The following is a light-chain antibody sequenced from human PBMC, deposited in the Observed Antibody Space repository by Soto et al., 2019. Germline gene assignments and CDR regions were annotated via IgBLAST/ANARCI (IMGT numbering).Light chain of an antibody. CDR3: QQYNNWPPMST. CDR1: QNVGRN. Sequence: EIVMTQSPDTLSVSPGERATLSCRASQNVGRNVAWYQQRPGQAPRLLIHGTSTRPVDIPARFSGSVSGTEFTLTINSLQPADFVIYYCQQYNNWPPMSTFGQGTKLEMK. V-gene: IGKV3-15*01. CDR2: GTS. J-gene: IGKJ2*01.